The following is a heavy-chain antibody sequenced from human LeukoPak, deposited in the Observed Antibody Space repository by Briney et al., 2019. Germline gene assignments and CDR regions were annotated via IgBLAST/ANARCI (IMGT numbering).Heavy chain of an antibody. CDR3: ARSGGNTRFDY. J-gene: IGHJ4*02. CDR2: ISYSGST. D-gene: IGHD4-23*01. Sequence: SETLSLTCTVSGHSINHDYWSWIRQPPGKGLEWIGYISYSGSTTYNPSLQSRVTISADTSRNQFSLILSSVTAADTAVYYCARSGGNTRFDYWGQGTLVTVSS. CDR1: GHSINHDY. V-gene: IGHV4-59*01.